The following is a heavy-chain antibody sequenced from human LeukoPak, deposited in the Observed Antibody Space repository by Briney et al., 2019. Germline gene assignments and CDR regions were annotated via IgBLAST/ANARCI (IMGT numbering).Heavy chain of an antibody. CDR3: ARDYCSGGSCYNDAFDI. V-gene: IGHV3-30-3*01. D-gene: IGHD2-15*01. J-gene: IGHJ3*02. CDR1: GFTFSSYA. CDR2: ISYDGSNK. Sequence: PGRSLRLSCVASGFTFSSYAMHWVRQAPGKGLEWVAVISYDGSNKYYADSVKGRFTISRDNSKNTLYLQMNSLRAEDTAVYYCARDYCSGGSCYNDAFDIWGQGTMVTVSS.